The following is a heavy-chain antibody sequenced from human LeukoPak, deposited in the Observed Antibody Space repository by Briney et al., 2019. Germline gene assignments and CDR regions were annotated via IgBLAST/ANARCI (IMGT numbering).Heavy chain of an antibody. Sequence: PGGSLRLSCAASGFTFSSYAMSWVRQAPGKGLEWVSASSGSGGSTYYADSVKGRSTISRDNSKNTLYLQMNSLRAEDTAVYYCAKGPAFYYDSSGSYFDFWGQGTLATVSS. V-gene: IGHV3-23*01. CDR1: GFTFSSYA. CDR2: SSGSGGST. D-gene: IGHD3-22*01. CDR3: AKGPAFYYDSSGSYFDF. J-gene: IGHJ4*02.